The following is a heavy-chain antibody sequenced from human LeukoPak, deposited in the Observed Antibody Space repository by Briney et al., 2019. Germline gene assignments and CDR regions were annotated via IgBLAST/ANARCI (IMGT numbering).Heavy chain of an antibody. CDR2: ISAYNGNT. V-gene: IGHV1-18*01. Sequence: ASVKVSCKASGYTFTSYGISWVRQAPGQGLEWMGWISAYNGNTNYAQKLQGRFTMTTDTSTSTAYMELRSLRSDDTAVYYCARDFLSGSYYRGAFDIWGQGTMVTVSS. D-gene: IGHD1-26*01. J-gene: IGHJ3*02. CDR3: ARDFLSGSYYRGAFDI. CDR1: GYTFTSYG.